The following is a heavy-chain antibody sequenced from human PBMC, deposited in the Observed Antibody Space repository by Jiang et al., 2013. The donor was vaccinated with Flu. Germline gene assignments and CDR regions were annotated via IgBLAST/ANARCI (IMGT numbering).Heavy chain of an antibody. CDR3: ARQAPRPLLWGALDI. J-gene: IGHJ3*02. CDR2: INPSGYP. CDR1: GGSLNGYY. V-gene: IGHV4-34*01. D-gene: IGHD3-10*01. Sequence: ETLSLTCAVYGGSLNGYYWSWIRQTPGKELEWIGEINPSGYPSYKPSLKSRVTISLDTSQNQFSLKLTSVTAADTAVYYCARQAPRPLLWGALDIWGQGTMVTVSS.